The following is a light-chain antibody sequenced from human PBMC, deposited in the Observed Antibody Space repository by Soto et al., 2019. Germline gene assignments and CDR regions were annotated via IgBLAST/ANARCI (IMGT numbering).Light chain of an antibody. Sequence: DIQMTQSPSSLSASVGDRVTITCRASQSISSYLNWYQQKPGKAPKLLIYAASSLQSGVPSRFSGSGSRTDFTLTISSLQPEDFATYYCQQSYSTPPTFGGGTKVDI. J-gene: IGKJ4*01. V-gene: IGKV1-39*01. CDR3: QQSYSTPPT. CDR1: QSISSY. CDR2: AAS.